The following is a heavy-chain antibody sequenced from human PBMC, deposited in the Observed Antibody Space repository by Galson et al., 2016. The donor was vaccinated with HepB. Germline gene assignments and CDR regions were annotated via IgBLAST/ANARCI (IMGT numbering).Heavy chain of an antibody. J-gene: IGHJ4*02. D-gene: IGHD5-18*01. CDR2: IWYDESNK. CDR3: ARGGIQMWLPGY. CDR1: GFTFNLFG. Sequence: SLRLSCAASGFTFNLFGMHWVRQAPGKGLEWVSLIWYDESNKDYSDSVKGRFTISRDISKNTLYLEMNSLRAEDTAVYYCARGGIQMWLPGYWGQGTLVTVSS. V-gene: IGHV3-33*01.